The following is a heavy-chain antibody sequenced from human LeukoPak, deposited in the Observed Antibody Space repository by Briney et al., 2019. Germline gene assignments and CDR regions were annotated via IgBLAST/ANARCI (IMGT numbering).Heavy chain of an antibody. D-gene: IGHD2-15*01. J-gene: IGHJ4*02. Sequence: PGGSLRLSCAASGFTFSSYAMSWVRQAPGKGLEWVSAISGSGGSTYYADSVKGRFTISRDNSKNTLYLQMNSLRAEDTALYYCARDKWYSAGAARLDYWGQGTLVTVSS. CDR1: GFTFSSYA. V-gene: IGHV3-23*01. CDR3: ARDKWYSAGAARLDY. CDR2: ISGSGGST.